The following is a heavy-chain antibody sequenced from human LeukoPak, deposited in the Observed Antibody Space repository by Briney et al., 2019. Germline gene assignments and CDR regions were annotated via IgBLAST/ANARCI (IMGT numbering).Heavy chain of an antibody. Sequence: ASVKVSCKASAYTFTGYYMHWVRQAPGQGLEWMGWINPNSGGTNYAQKFQGRVTMTRDTSISTAYMELSRLRSDDTAVYYCAIYCSSTSCRNRAFDYWGQGTLVTVSS. J-gene: IGHJ4*02. CDR2: INPNSGGT. V-gene: IGHV1-2*02. D-gene: IGHD2-2*01. CDR3: AIYCSSTSCRNRAFDY. CDR1: AYTFTGYY.